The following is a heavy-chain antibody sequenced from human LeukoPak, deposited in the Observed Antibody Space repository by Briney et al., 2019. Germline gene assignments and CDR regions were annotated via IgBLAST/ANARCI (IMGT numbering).Heavy chain of an antibody. Sequence: PGGSLRLSCAASGFTFSNSGMHWVRQAPGKGLEWVVFVLYDGSNKYYTDSVKGRFTISRDNSRNTLYLQMNSLRPEDAAVYYCAKDLTYWGQGTLVTVSS. CDR1: GFTFSNSG. V-gene: IGHV3-30*02. CDR3: AKDLTY. J-gene: IGHJ4*02. CDR2: VLYDGSNK.